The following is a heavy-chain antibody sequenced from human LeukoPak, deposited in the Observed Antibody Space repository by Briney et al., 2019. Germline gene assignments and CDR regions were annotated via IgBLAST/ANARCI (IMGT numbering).Heavy chain of an antibody. CDR3: AKTLLVVRGVTPTTPYYFDY. V-gene: IGHV3-23*01. Sequence: GGSLRLSCAASGFTFSSYGMSWVRQAPGKGLEWVSAISGSGGSTYYADSVKGRFTISRDNSKNTLYLQMNSLRAEDTAVYYCAKTLLVVRGVTPTTPYYFDYWGQGTLVTVSS. CDR2: ISGSGGST. J-gene: IGHJ4*02. CDR1: GFTFSSYG. D-gene: IGHD3-10*01.